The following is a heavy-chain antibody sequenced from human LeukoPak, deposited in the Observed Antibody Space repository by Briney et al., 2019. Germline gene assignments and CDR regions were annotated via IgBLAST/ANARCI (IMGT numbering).Heavy chain of an antibody. D-gene: IGHD3-22*01. Sequence: GGSLRLSCAASGFTVSSNYMSWVRQAPGKGLEWVSVIYSGGSTYYADSVKGRFTISRDNSKNTLYLQMNSLSAEDTAVYYCVRYYYDSSGYYGYFDYWDQGTLVTVSS. CDR2: IYSGGST. J-gene: IGHJ4*02. CDR3: VRYYYDSSGYYGYFDY. V-gene: IGHV3-66*01. CDR1: GFTVSSNY.